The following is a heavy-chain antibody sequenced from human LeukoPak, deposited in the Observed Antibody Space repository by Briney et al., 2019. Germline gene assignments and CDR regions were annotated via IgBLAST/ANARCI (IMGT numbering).Heavy chain of an antibody. CDR1: GYTFTSYG. CDR3: AREVFTKHAFDI. V-gene: IGHV1-18*01. CDR2: ISAYNGNT. Sequence: SVTVSCKASGYTFTSYGISWVRPAPGQGLEWMGWISAYNGNTNYAQKLQGRVTMTTDTSTSTAYMELRSLRSDDTAVYYCAREVFTKHAFDIWGQGTMVTVSS. D-gene: IGHD2-2*01. J-gene: IGHJ3*02.